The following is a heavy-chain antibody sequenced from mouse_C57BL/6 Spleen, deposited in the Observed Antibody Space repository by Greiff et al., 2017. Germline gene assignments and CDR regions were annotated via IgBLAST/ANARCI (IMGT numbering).Heavy chain of an antibody. Sequence: EVKLEESGGGLVKPGGSLKLSCAASGFTFSSYAMSWVRQTPEKRLEWVATISDGGSYTYYPDNVKGRFTISRDNAKNNLYLQMSHLKSEDTAMYYCAREGGRDFDYWGQGTTLTVSS. CDR2: ISDGGSYT. CDR3: AREGGRDFDY. D-gene: IGHD3-3*01. J-gene: IGHJ2*01. V-gene: IGHV5-4*01. CDR1: GFTFSSYA.